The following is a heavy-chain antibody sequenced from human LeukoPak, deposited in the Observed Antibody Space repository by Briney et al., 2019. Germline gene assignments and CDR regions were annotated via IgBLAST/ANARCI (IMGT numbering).Heavy chain of an antibody. CDR1: GFTFSSYA. CDR3: AKDLLLWFGELSYFDY. Sequence: GGSLRLSCAASGFTFSSYAMSWVRQAPGKGLEWVSAMSGSCGSTYYADSVKGRFTISRDNSKNTLYLQMNSLRAEDTAVYYCAKDLLLWFGELSYFDYWGQGTLVTVSS. D-gene: IGHD3-10*01. J-gene: IGHJ4*02. CDR2: MSGSCGST. V-gene: IGHV3-23*01.